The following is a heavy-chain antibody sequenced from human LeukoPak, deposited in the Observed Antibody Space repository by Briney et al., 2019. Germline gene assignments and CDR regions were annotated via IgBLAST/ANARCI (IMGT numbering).Heavy chain of an antibody. CDR3: ARGSYGDY. V-gene: IGHV1-18*04. CDR2: LSAYNGNT. CDR1: GYTFTGYY. J-gene: IGHJ4*02. Sequence: ASVKVSCKASGYTFTGYYMHWVRQAPGQGLEWMGWLSAYNGNTNYAQKLQGRVTMTTDTSTSTAYMELRSLRSDDTAVYYCARGSYGDYWGQGTLVTVSS. D-gene: IGHD4-17*01.